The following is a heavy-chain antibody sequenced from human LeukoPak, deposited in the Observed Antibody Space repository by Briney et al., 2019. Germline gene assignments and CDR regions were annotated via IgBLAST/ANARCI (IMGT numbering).Heavy chain of an antibody. Sequence: ASVKVSCKASAYTFTSYGISWVRQAPGQGLEWMGWISAYNGNTNYAQKLQGRVTMTTDTSTSTAYMELRSLRSDDTAVYYCARDRREYSSGWYVDYWGQGTLVTVSS. V-gene: IGHV1-18*01. J-gene: IGHJ4*02. CDR3: ARDRREYSSGWYVDY. CDR2: ISAYNGNT. D-gene: IGHD6-19*01. CDR1: AYTFTSYG.